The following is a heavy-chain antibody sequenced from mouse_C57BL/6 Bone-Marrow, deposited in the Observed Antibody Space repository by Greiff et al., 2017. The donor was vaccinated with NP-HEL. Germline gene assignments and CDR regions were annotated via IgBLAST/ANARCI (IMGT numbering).Heavy chain of an antibody. D-gene: IGHD1-1*01. CDR2: IYPGSGNT. V-gene: IGHV1-76*01. CDR1: GYTFTDYY. CDR3: ARPHDYGSSYGFAY. Sequence: VQLQQSGAELVRPGASVKLSCKASGYTFTDYYINWVKQRPGQGLEWIARIYPGSGNTYYNEKFKGKATLTAEKSSSTAYMQLSSLTSEDSAVYFCARPHDYGSSYGFAYWGQGTLVTVSA. J-gene: IGHJ3*01.